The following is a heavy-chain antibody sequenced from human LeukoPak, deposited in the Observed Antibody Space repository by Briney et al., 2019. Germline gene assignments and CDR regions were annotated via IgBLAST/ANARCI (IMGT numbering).Heavy chain of an antibody. D-gene: IGHD3-10*01. V-gene: IGHV3-74*01. J-gene: IGHJ4*02. Sequence: PGGSLRLSSAASGFTFSSYWMHWVRQAPGKGPVWVSRIDSDGSSTSYADSVKGRFTISRDNAKNTLYLQMNSLRAEDTAFYYCAKGSAQYYFDSWGQGTLVTVSS. CDR2: IDSDGSST. CDR3: AKGSAQYYFDS. CDR1: GFTFSSYW.